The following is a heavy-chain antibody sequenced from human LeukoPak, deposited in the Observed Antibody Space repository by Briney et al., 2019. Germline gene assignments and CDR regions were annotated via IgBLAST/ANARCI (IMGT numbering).Heavy chain of an antibody. CDR2: TNPNSGNI. Sequence: ASVKVSCKASGYTFTGYYIHWVRQAPGQGLEWMRWTNPNSGNIKYGQKFQGRVTMTRDTSISTAYMELSRLRSDDTAVYYCARGYGANDAFDIWGQGTMVTVSS. CDR1: GYTFTGYY. D-gene: IGHD4-17*01. J-gene: IGHJ3*02. CDR3: ARGYGANDAFDI. V-gene: IGHV1-2*02.